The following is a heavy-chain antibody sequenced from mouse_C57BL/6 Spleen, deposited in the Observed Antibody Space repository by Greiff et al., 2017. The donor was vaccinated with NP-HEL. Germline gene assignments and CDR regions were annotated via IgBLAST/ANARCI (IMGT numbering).Heavy chain of an antibody. J-gene: IGHJ3*01. V-gene: IGHV1-59*01. CDR2: IDPSDSYT. CDR1: GYTFTSYW. Sequence: QVHVKQSGAELVRPGTSVKLSCKASGYTFTSYWMHWVKQRPGQGLEWIGVIDPSDSYTNYNQKFKGKATLTVDTSSSTAYMQLSSLTSEDSAVYYCARDWEEGPRAWFAYWGQGTLVTVSA. D-gene: IGHD4-1*01. CDR3: ARDWEEGPRAWFAY.